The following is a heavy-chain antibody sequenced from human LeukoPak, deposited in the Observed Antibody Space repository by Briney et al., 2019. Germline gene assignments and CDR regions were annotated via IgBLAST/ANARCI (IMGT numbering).Heavy chain of an antibody. CDR2: INPNSGGT. CDR1: GYTFTGYY. V-gene: IGHV1-2*04. Sequence: ASVKVSCKASGYTFTGYYMHWVRQAPGQGLEWMGWINPNSGGTNYAQKFQGWVTMTRDTSISTAYMELSRLRSDDTAVYYCARELFPLEYCSSTSCSRECDYWGQGTLVTVSS. CDR3: ARELFPLEYCSSTSCSRECDY. D-gene: IGHD2-2*01. J-gene: IGHJ4*02.